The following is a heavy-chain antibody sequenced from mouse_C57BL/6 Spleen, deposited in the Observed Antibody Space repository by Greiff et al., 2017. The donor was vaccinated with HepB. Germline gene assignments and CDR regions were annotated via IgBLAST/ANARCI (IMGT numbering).Heavy chain of an antibody. CDR2: IDPYDSYT. CDR3: ARVPRGPYYFDY. V-gene: IGHV1-69*01. CDR1: GYTFTSYW. Sequence: QVQLQQPGAELVMPGASVKLSCKASGYTFTSYWMHWVKQRPGQGLEWIGEIDPYDSYTNYNQKFKGKSTLTVDKSSSTAYMQLSSLTSEDSAVYYCARVPRGPYYFDYWGQGTTLTVSS. J-gene: IGHJ2*01.